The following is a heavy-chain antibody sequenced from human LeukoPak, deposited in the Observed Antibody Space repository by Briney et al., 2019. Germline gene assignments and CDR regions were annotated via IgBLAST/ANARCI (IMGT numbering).Heavy chain of an antibody. CDR2: INHSGST. CDR1: GGSFSGYY. Sequence: PSETLSLTCAVYGGSFSGYYWSWIRQPPGKGLEWIGEINHSGSTNYNPSLTSRVTISVDTSKNQFSLKLSSVTAADTAVYYCARGRYRHYYGSGSPPNDAFDIWGQGTMVTVSS. J-gene: IGHJ3*02. D-gene: IGHD3-10*01. V-gene: IGHV4-34*01. CDR3: ARGRYRHYYGSGSPPNDAFDI.